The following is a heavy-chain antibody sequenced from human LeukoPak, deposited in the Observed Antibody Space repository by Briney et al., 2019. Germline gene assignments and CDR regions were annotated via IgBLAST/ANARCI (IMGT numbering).Heavy chain of an antibody. J-gene: IGHJ4*02. CDR1: GGSFSGYY. CDR3: ARGRGDYFDYYFDY. V-gene: IGHV4-34*01. D-gene: IGHD4-17*01. Sequence: SETLSLTCAVYGGSFSGYYWSWIRQPPGKGLEWSGEINHSGSTNYNPSLKSRVTISVDTSKNQFSLKLSSVTAADTAVYYCARGRGDYFDYYFDYWGQGTLVTVSS. CDR2: INHSGST.